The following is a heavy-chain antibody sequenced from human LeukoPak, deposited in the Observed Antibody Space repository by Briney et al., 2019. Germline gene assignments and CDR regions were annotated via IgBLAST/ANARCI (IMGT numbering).Heavy chain of an antibody. J-gene: IGHJ4*02. CDR2: IKQDGSDK. CDR3: TRYSYNSGPNDY. V-gene: IGHV3-7*01. D-gene: IGHD3-10*01. CDR1: GFTFSSHW. Sequence: PGGSLRLSCAASGFTFSSHWMSWVRQAPGKGLEWVANIKQDGSDKRYVDSVKGRFTIPRDNAETSLYLEMNSLRAEDTAVYYCTRYSYNSGPNDYWGQGTLVTVSS.